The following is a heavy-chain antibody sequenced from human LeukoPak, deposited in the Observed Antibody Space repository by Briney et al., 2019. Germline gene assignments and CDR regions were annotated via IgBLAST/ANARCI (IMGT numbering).Heavy chain of an antibody. J-gene: IGHJ3*02. Sequence: SVKVSCKAPGGTFSSYAISWVRQAPGQGLEWMGGIIPIFGTANYAQKFQGRVTITADESTSTAYMELSSLRSEDTAVYYCARSLAAPGPDAFDIWGQGTMVTVSS. CDR3: ARSLAAPGPDAFDI. CDR2: IIPIFGTA. D-gene: IGHD6-6*01. CDR1: GGTFSSYA. V-gene: IGHV1-69*13.